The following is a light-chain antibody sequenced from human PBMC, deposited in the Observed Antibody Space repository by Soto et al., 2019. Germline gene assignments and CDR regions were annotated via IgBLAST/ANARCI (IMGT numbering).Light chain of an antibody. CDR2: EVI. Sequence: QSALTQPPSVSGSPGQSVTISCTGTTSDVGAYNFVSWYQQHPGKAPKLMIYEVIKRPSGVPDRFSGSKSGNTASLSVSGLEGQYEDEDVYYCCSCSNSLHVVFGGGTKLTVL. CDR3: CSCSNSLHVV. CDR1: TSDVGAYNF. J-gene: IGLJ2*01. V-gene: IGLV2-8*01.